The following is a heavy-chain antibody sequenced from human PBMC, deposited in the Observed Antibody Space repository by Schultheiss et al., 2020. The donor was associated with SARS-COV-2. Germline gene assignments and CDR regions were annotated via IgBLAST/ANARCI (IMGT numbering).Heavy chain of an antibody. CDR3: ARHSGSSWYLGDFDY. D-gene: IGHD6-13*01. CDR2: INPSGGST. CDR1: GYTFTGYY. V-gene: IGHV1-46*01. Sequence: GGSLRLSCKASGYTFTGYYMHWVRQAPGQGLEWMGIINPSGGSTSYAQKFQGRVTMTTDTSTSTAYMELRSLRSDDTAVYYCARHSGSSWYLGDFDYWGQGTLVTVSS. J-gene: IGHJ4*02.